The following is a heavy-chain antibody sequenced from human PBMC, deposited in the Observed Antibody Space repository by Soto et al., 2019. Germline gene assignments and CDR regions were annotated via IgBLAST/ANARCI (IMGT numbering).Heavy chain of an antibody. CDR2: IIPILGTA. J-gene: IGHJ6*02. D-gene: IGHD3-10*01. CDR1: GGTFSSYA. V-gene: IGHV1-69*13. Sequence: SVKVSCKASGGTFSSYAISWVRQAPGQGLEWMGGIIPILGTANYAQKFQGRVTITADESTSTAYMELSSLRSEDTAVYYCARASYYYGSGSYIYYYYGMDVWGQGTTVTVSS. CDR3: ARASYYYGSGSYIYYYYGMDV.